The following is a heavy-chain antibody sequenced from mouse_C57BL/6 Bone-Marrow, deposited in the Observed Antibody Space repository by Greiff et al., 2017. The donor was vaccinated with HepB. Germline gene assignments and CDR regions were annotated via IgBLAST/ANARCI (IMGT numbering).Heavy chain of an antibody. Sequence: EVQRVESGGGLVQPKGSLKLSCAASGFSFNTYAMNWVRQAPGKGLEWVARIRSKSNNYATYYADSVKDRFTISRDDSESMLYLQMNNLKTEDTAMYYCVRHRTTVVENAMDYWGQGTSVTVSS. CDR3: VRHRTTVVENAMDY. J-gene: IGHJ4*01. D-gene: IGHD1-1*01. CDR2: IRSKSNNYAT. V-gene: IGHV10-1*01. CDR1: GFSFNTYA.